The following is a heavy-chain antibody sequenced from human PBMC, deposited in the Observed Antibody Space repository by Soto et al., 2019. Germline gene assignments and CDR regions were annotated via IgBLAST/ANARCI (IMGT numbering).Heavy chain of an antibody. CDR3: ARREQWLANGGAFDI. Sequence: QVQLVQSGAEVKKPGASVKVSCKDSGYTFTSYAMHWVRQAPGQRLEWMGWINAGNGNTKYSQKFQGRVTITRDTSASTAYMELSSLRSEDTAVYYCARREQWLANGGAFDIWGQGTMVTVSS. CDR2: INAGNGNT. J-gene: IGHJ3*02. CDR1: GYTFTSYA. V-gene: IGHV1-3*01. D-gene: IGHD6-19*01.